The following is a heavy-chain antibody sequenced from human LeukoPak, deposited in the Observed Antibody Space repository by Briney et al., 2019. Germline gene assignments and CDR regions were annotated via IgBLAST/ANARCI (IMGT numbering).Heavy chain of an antibody. Sequence: GGSLRLSCAASGFSFSTYAMHRVRQAPGKGLEWVAVISYDGSNEYYADSVKGRFTISRDNSKNTLYLQMNSLRAEDTAVYYCAKVRGFDYVWRSYVYWGQGTLVTVSS. D-gene: IGHD3-16*01. J-gene: IGHJ4*02. CDR3: AKVRGFDYVWRSYVY. CDR1: GFSFSTYA. CDR2: ISYDGSNE. V-gene: IGHV3-30*18.